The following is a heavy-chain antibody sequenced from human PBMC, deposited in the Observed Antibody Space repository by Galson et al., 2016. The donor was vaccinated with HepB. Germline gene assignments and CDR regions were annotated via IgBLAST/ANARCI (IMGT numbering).Heavy chain of an antibody. CDR3: AKDRHSSGWFDFRNYFDS. Sequence: SLRLSCAASGFTFSDCGIHWVRQAPGKGLEWVAVISSDGGNKYYADSVKGRFTISRDNSKNTLYLQLNTLRAEDTAVYYCAKDRHSSGWFDFRNYFDSWGQGTLVTVSS. D-gene: IGHD6-19*01. CDR1: GFTFSDCG. J-gene: IGHJ4*02. V-gene: IGHV3-30*18. CDR2: ISSDGGNK.